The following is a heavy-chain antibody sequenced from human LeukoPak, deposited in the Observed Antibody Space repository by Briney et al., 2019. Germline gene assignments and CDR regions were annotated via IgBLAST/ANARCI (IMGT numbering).Heavy chain of an antibody. CDR2: IIPILGIA. V-gene: IGHV1-69*02. CDR3: ARREWGGRGSGKAYYYYGMDV. J-gene: IGHJ6*02. Sequence: GASVKVSCKASGYTFTGYYMHWVRQAPGQGLEWMGRIIPILGIANYAQKFQGRVTITADKSTSTAYMELSSLRSEDTAVYYCARREWGGRGSGKAYYYYGMDVWGQGTTVTVSS. D-gene: IGHD1-26*01. CDR1: GYTFTGYY.